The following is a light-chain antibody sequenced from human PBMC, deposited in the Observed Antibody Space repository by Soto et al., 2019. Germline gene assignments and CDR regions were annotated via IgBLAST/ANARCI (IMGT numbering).Light chain of an antibody. CDR3: LQRGNGPFFT. V-gene: IGKV3-11*01. CDR2: DAS. CDR1: QSVSNR. J-gene: IGKJ3*01. Sequence: EILLTQSPATLSLSPGERATLSCRASQSVSNRLAWYQQKPGQAPRLLIFDASNRATGVPARFSGSGSGTDFTLTISSLEPEDFAVYYCLQRGNGPFFTVGHGTKVDVK.